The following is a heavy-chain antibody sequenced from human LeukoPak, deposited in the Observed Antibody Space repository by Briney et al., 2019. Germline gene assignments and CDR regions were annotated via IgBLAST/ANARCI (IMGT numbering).Heavy chain of an antibody. CDR1: GYTFTGYY. V-gene: IGHV1-2*04. CDR3: ARDSKGYYGSGTQPGGGDY. CDR2: INPNSGGT. J-gene: IGHJ4*02. Sequence: ASVKVSCKASGYTFTGYYMHWVRQAPGQGLEWMGWINPNSGGTNYAQKFQGWVTMTRDTSISTAYMKLSRLRSDDTAVYYCARDSKGYYGSGTQPGGGDYWGQGTLVTVSS. D-gene: IGHD3-10*01.